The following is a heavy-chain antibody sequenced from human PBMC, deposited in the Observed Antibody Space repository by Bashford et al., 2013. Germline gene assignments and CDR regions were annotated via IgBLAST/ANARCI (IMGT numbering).Heavy chain of an antibody. D-gene: IGHD3-22*01. V-gene: IGHV1-18*01. CDR1: GYTFTSYG. CDR2: ISAYNGNT. J-gene: IGHJ5*02. Sequence: ASVKVSCKASGYTFTSYGISWVRQAPGQGLEWMGWISAYNGNTNYAQKLQGRVTMTTDTSTSTAYMELRSLRSDDTAVYYCARGAAYYYDSSGYYLGNNWFDPWGQGTLVTVSS. CDR3: ARGAAYYYDSSGYYLGNNWFDP.